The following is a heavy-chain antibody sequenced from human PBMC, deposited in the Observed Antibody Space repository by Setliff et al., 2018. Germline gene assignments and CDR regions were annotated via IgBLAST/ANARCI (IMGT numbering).Heavy chain of an antibody. J-gene: IGHJ6*03. Sequence: SETLSLTCNVSGGSISSYSWSWIRQAPGKGLEWIGYLYYSGNTNYNPSLKSRVTISVDRPKNQFSLKLSSVTAADTGVYYCARALDSGTYYNLYPYYMDVWGKGTTVTVSS. CDR2: LYYSGNT. V-gene: IGHV4-59*01. D-gene: IGHD1-26*01. CDR3: ARALDSGTYYNLYPYYMDV. CDR1: GGSISSYS.